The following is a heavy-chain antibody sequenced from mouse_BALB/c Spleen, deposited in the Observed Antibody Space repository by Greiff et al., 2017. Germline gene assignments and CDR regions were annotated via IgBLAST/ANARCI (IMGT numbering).Heavy chain of an antibody. J-gene: IGHJ4*01. D-gene: IGHD2-4*01. V-gene: IGHV2-3*01. CDR2: IWGDGST. CDR3: DKERDDYDGHEDAMDD. CDR1: GFSLPSYG. Sequence: QVQLKQSGPGLVVPSQSLSITCTVSGFSLPSYGVSWVRQPPGKGLEWLGVIWGDGSTNYHSALISRLSISKYNSKSQVFLKLNSLQTDDTATYYCDKERDDYDGHEDAMDDWGQGTSVTVSS.